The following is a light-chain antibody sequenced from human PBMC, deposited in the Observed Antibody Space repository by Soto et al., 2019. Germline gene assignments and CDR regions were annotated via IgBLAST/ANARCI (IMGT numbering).Light chain of an antibody. V-gene: IGLV2-14*01. Sequence: QSALTQPGSASGSPGQSITISSTGTSRDVGGDNYVYWYQQHPSKAPKLMIYEVSNRPSGVSKRFSGSKSGNTASLTISGLQAEDEADYYCSSYTSSSTVVFGGGTKVTVL. CDR2: EVS. J-gene: IGLJ2*01. CDR3: SSYTSSSTVV. CDR1: SRDVGGDNY.